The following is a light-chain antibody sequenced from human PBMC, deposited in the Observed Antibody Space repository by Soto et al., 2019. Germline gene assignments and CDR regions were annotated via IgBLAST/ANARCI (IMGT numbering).Light chain of an antibody. CDR1: QSVRSSS. V-gene: IGKV3-20*01. CDR3: QQYGAYPDTDRWT. CDR2: GAS. J-gene: IGKJ1*01. Sequence: EIVLTQSPGTLSLSPGERASLSCRASQSVRSSSLAWYQQKPGQPPRLLIYGASSRATGIPDRFSGSGSWTHFSLTISRLEPEEFAAYFWQQYGAYPDTDRWTFGPGTKVEIK.